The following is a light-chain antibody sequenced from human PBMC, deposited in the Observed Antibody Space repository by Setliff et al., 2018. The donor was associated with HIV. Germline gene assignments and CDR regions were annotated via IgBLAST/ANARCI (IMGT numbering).Light chain of an antibody. CDR3: SSYAITNTLP. Sequence: ALTQPASVSGSPGQSITISCTGTSSDVGGYSHVSWYQQHPGKAPKLIIYEVRNRPSGVSNRFSGSKSGNTASLTISGLRAEDEADYYCSSYAITNTLPFGSGTKVTVL. CDR1: SSDVGGYSH. J-gene: IGLJ1*01. V-gene: IGLV2-14*01. CDR2: EVR.